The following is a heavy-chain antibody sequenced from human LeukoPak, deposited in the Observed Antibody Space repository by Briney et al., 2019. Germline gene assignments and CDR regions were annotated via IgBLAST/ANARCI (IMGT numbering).Heavy chain of an antibody. J-gene: IGHJ3*02. CDR1: GGSISSYY. D-gene: IGHD3-22*01. Sequence: SETLSLTCTVSGGSISSYYWSWIRQPPGKGLEWIGYIYYTGRTKYNPSLNSRVTISVDTSKNQFFLKLSSVTAADTAVYYCARDTRITMTAGPAFDIWGQGTMVTVSS. CDR2: IYYTGRT. V-gene: IGHV4-59*01. CDR3: ARDTRITMTAGPAFDI.